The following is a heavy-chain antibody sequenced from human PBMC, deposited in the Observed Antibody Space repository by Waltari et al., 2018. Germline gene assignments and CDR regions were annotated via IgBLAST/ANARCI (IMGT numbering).Heavy chain of an antibody. CDR3: ARGQWLVRYYFDY. CDR2: INHSGST. Sequence: QVQLQQWGAGLLKPSETLSLTCAVYGGSFSGYYWSWIRQPPGKGLEWSGEINHSGSTNYNPSLKSRVTISVDTSKNQFSLKLSSVTAADTAVYYCARGQWLVRYYFDYWGQGTLVTVSS. CDR1: GGSFSGYY. J-gene: IGHJ4*02. D-gene: IGHD6-19*01. V-gene: IGHV4-34*01.